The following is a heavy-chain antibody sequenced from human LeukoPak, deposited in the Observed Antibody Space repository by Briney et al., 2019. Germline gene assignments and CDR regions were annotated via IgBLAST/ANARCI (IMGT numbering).Heavy chain of an antibody. D-gene: IGHD6-19*01. J-gene: IGHJ1*01. Sequence: PSETLSLTCAVYGGSFSGYYWSWIRQPPGKGLEWIGEINHSGSTNYNPSLKRRVTIPVDTSKNQFSLKLSSVTAADTAVYYCARGPIAVAGTGGYFQHWGQGTLVTVSS. CDR3: ARGPIAVAGTGGYFQH. CDR2: INHSGST. CDR1: GGSFSGYY. V-gene: IGHV4-34*01.